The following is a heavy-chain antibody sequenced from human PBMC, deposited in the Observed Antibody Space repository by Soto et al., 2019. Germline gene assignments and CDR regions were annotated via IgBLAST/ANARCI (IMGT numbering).Heavy chain of an antibody. V-gene: IGHV3-74*01. J-gene: IGHJ4*02. CDR1: GLIFSNYK. Sequence: EVQLVESGGGLVQPGGSLRLSCAASGLIFSNYKMHWVRQAPGKGLVWVSSINTDGSITDYADSVKGRFTVSRDNAKNTMYLQMNSLTADDTAVYYCARDTNGLHYWGQGTLVTVSS. CDR3: ARDTNGLHY. CDR2: INTDGSIT. D-gene: IGHD2-8*01.